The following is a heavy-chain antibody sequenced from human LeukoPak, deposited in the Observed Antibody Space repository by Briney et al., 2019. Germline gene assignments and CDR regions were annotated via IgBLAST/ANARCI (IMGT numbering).Heavy chain of an antibody. J-gene: IGHJ4*02. Sequence: GGSLRLSCAASGFTFSSYAMSWVRQAPGKGLEWVSAISGSGGSTYYADSVKGRFTISRDNSKNTLYLQMNSLRAEDTAVYYCAKAAYGSGSYYKGEYYFDYWGQGTLVTVSS. CDR3: AKAAYGSGSYYKGEYYFDY. D-gene: IGHD3-10*01. CDR1: GFTFSSYA. CDR2: ISGSGGST. V-gene: IGHV3-23*01.